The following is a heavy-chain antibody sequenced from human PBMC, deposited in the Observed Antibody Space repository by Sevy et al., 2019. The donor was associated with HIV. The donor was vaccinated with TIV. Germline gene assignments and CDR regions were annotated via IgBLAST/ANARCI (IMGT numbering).Heavy chain of an antibody. J-gene: IGHJ4*02. CDR3: ASYTTGSRGDY. CDR2: INPSDGGT. CDR1: GYTITRYY. Sequence: ASVKVSCKASGYTITRYYMHWERQAPGQGLEWMGIINPSDGGTTYAQKFQGRVLMTRDTSTSTVYMELSSLRFDDTAVYYCASYTTGSRGDYWGQGTLVTVSS. D-gene: IGHD3-16*01. V-gene: IGHV1-46*01.